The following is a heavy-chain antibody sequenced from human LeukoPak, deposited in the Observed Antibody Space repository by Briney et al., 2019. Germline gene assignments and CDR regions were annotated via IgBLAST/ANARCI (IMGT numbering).Heavy chain of an antibody. CDR2: INSDGGST. V-gene: IGHV3-74*01. J-gene: IGHJ5*02. CDR3: GRIIAAAGTPA. CDR1: GITFSSYW. D-gene: IGHD6-13*01. Sequence: RGSLRLSCAASGITFSSYWMHWVRQAPGKGLVWVSRINSDGGSTSFADSVKGRFTISRDNARNTLYLQMNSLRAEDTAVYYCGRIIAAAGTPAWGQGTLVTVSS.